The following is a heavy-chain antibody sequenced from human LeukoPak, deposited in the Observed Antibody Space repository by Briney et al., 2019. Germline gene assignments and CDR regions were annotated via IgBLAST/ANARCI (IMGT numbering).Heavy chain of an antibody. CDR1: GGSISSGSYY. CDR3: ARGLYYYDSSGYYYENWFDP. V-gene: IGHV4-61*02. D-gene: IGHD3-22*01. J-gene: IGHJ5*02. Sequence: PSETLSLTCTVSGGSISSGSYYWSWIRQPAGKGLEWIGRIYTSGSTNYNPSLKSRVTISVDTSKNQFSLKLSSVTAADTAVYYCARGLYYYDSSGYYYENWFDPWGQGTLVTVSS. CDR2: IYTSGST.